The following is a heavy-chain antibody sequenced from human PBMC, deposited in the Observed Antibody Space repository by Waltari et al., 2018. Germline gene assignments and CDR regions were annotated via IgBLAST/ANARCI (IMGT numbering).Heavy chain of an antibody. J-gene: IGHJ2*01. D-gene: IGHD1-26*01. CDR3: ARQGGYINVWWEDYWYFDH. CDR2: INHSGST. CDR1: DYSISSGFY. Sequence: QVHLQVSGPGLVTPSETLSLTCAVSDYSISSGFYWGWIRQPPGKGLEWIGSINHSGSTYYNPSLNSRVTISVDTALNHFSLKLNSVTATDTAVYYCARQGGYINVWWEDYWYFDHWGRGTLVTVSS. V-gene: IGHV4-38-2*01.